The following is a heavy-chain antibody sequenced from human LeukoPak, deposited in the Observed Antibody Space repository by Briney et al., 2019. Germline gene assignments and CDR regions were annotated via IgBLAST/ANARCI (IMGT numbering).Heavy chain of an antibody. CDR2: ISYDGSNK. D-gene: IGHD5-18*01. Sequence: GGSLRLSCAASGFTFSSCAMHWVRQAPGKGLEWVAVISYDGSNKYYADSVKGRFTISRDNSKNTLYLQMNSLRAEDTAVYYCARGVFVDTAMVLDNWFDPWGQGTLVTVSS. J-gene: IGHJ5*02. CDR1: GFTFSSCA. CDR3: ARGVFVDTAMVLDNWFDP. V-gene: IGHV3-30*01.